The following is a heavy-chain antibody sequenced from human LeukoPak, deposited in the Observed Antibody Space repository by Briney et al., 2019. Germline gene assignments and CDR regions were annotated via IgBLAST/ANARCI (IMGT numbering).Heavy chain of an antibody. D-gene: IGHD2-21*02. CDR1: GYTFTSYY. J-gene: IGHJ4*02. CDR3: ATVFCDSTIAY. CDR2: INPSGGST. V-gene: IGHV1-46*03. Sequence: GASVKVSCKASGYTFTSYYMHWVRHAPGQGLEWMGIINPSGGSTSYAQKFQGRVTMTRDTSTSTVYMELSSLRSEDTAVYYCATVFCDSTIAYWGQGTLVTVSS.